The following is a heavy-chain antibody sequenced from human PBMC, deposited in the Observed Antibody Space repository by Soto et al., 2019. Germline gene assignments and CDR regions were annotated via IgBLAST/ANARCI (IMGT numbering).Heavy chain of an antibody. Sequence: QLQLMESGGGVVQPGRSLRLSCAASASTFSNYIMHWVRQAPGKGLEWVAFISYDGSNSNYADFVEGRFTISRDNPKNMLYLKLSSLRPDDTAVYYCAGGDNYYALGVWGQGPTVTVSS. CDR2: ISYDGSNS. V-gene: IGHV3-30*04. D-gene: IGHD2-15*01. CDR1: ASTFSNYI. J-gene: IGHJ6*02. CDR3: AGGDNYYALGV.